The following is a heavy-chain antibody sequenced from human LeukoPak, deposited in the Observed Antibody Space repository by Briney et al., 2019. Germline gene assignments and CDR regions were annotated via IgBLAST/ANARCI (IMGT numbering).Heavy chain of an antibody. CDR2: ISGSGGST. V-gene: IGHV3-23*01. D-gene: IGHD3-10*01. J-gene: IGHJ4*02. CDR1: GFTVSRNF. CDR3: AKPYYGSGSYYNYYFDY. Sequence: GGSLRLSCAATGFTVSRNFMSWVRQAPGKGLEWVSAISGSGGSTYYADSVKGRFTISRDNSKNTLYLQMNSLRAEDTAVYYCAKPYYGSGSYYNYYFDYWGQGTLVTVSS.